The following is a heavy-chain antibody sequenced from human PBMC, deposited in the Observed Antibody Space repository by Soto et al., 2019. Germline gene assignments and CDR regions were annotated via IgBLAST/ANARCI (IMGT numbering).Heavy chain of an antibody. CDR2: ISSDSRYI. J-gene: IGHJ6*02. V-gene: IGHV3-48*02. Sequence: EVQLVESGGGLVQPGGSLRLSCAASGFTLSNYAVNWVRQAPGKGLEWVSYISSDSRYIYYGDSVKGRFTISRDNARNSVYLQMNSLRDEDTAVYSWARIKLLGFLFIKVDVYDMDVWGQGTPVTVSS. D-gene: IGHD3-16*01. CDR1: GFTLSNYA. CDR3: ARIKLLGFLFIKVDVYDMDV.